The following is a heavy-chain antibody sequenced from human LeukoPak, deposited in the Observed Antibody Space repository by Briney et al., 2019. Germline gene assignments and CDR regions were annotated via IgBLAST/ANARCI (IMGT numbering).Heavy chain of an antibody. CDR3: ARDVHGDYGSGWFDP. D-gene: IGHD4-17*01. CDR2: IMPLFGTA. V-gene: IGHV1-69*05. Sequence: GSSVKVSCKTSGGTFNNSAISWVRQAPGQGLEWLGGIMPLFGTADYAQKFQGRVTITKDESTRTVYLELTSLTSDDTAVYYCARDVHGDYGSGWFDPWGQRTLVSVSS. CDR1: GGTFNNSA. J-gene: IGHJ5*02.